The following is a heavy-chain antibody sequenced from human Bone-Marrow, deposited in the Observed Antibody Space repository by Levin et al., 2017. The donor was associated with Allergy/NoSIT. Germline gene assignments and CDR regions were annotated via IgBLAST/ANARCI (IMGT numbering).Heavy chain of an antibody. J-gene: IGHJ4*02. D-gene: IGHD6-19*01. Sequence: GESLKISCAASGFTFSSYGMHWVRQAPGKGLEWVAVISYDGSNKYYADSVKGRFTISRDNSKNTLYLQMNSLRAEDTAVYYCAKDLSSDHPYFDYWGQGTLVTVSS. V-gene: IGHV3-30*18. CDR2: ISYDGSNK. CDR1: GFTFSSYG. CDR3: AKDLSSDHPYFDY.